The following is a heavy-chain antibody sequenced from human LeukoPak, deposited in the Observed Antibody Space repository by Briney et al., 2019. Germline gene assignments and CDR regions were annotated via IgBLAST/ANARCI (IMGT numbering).Heavy chain of an antibody. CDR2: INPNSGGT. V-gene: IGHV1-2*06. Sequence: ASVKVSCKASGYTFTDYYIHWVRQAPGQGLEWMGRINPNSGGTNYAQKFQGRVTMTRDTSITTAYMELSSLRSNDAAAYYCARGLPGSFDPWGQGALVTVSS. J-gene: IGHJ5*02. CDR3: ARGLPGSFDP. D-gene: IGHD1-1*01. CDR1: GYTFTDYY.